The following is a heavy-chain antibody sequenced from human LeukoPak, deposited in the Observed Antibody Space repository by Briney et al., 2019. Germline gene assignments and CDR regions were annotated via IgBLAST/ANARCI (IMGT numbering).Heavy chain of an antibody. V-gene: IGHV1-8*02. Sequence: ASVKDSCKASGYTFTSYDINWVRQATGQGLEWMGWMNPNSGNTGYAQKFQGRVTMTRNTSISTAYMELSSLRSEDTAVYYCARVEDTAMVIVDYWGQGTLVTVSS. CDR3: ARVEDTAMVIVDY. J-gene: IGHJ4*02. CDR2: MNPNSGNT. D-gene: IGHD5-18*01. CDR1: GYTFTSYD.